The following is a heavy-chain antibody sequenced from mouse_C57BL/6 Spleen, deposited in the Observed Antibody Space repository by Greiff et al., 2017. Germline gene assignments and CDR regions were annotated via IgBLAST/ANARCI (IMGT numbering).Heavy chain of an antibody. CDR1: GFNIKDYY. D-gene: IGHD2-2*01. J-gene: IGHJ3*01. CDR3: TSRGYYGYAWFAY. Sequence: EVHLVESGAELVRPGASVKLSCTASGFNIKDYYMHWVKQRPEQGLEWIGRIDPEDGDTEYAPKFQGKATMTADTSSNTAYLQLSSLTSEDTAVYYCTSRGYYGYAWFAYWGQGTLVTVSA. V-gene: IGHV14-1*01. CDR2: IDPEDGDT.